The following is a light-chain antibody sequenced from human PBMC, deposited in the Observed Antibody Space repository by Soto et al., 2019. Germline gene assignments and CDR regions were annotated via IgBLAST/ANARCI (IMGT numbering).Light chain of an antibody. V-gene: IGLV1-40*01. Sequence: QSVLTQPPSGSAAPGQRVTISCTGSRSNIGAGFEVHRYQQLPGTAPKLLIYTNIHRPSGVPDRFSGSRSGTSASLAITGLQAEDEADYYCQSYDSSLSGYVIFGGGTKLTVL. J-gene: IGLJ2*01. CDR1: RSNIGAGFE. CDR3: QSYDSSLSGYVI. CDR2: TNI.